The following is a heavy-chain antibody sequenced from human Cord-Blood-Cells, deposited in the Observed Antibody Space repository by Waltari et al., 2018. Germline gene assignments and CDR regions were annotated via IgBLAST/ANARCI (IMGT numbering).Heavy chain of an antibody. J-gene: IGHJ3*02. V-gene: IGHV1-69*01. CDR1: GGSCSTYA. CDR3: ARGDAFDI. CDR2: IIPIFGTA. Sequence: QVHLVQSGAEVKKPGSSVEGSCKAAGGSCSTYALSWVRQAPGQGLEWMGGIIPIFGTANYAQKFQGRVTITADESTSTAYMELSSLRSEDTAVYYCARGDAFDIWGQGTMVTVSS.